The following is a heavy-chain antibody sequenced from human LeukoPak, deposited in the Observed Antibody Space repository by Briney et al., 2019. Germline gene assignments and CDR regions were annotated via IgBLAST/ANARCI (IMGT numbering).Heavy chain of an antibody. CDR3: AREIVGATTSDAFDI. CDR2: IIPIFGTA. V-gene: IGHV1-69*05. D-gene: IGHD1-26*01. Sequence: SVKVSCKASGYTFTSYGISWVRQAPGKGRYWMGGIIPIFGTANYAQKFQGRVTITTDESTSTAYMELSSLRSEDTAVYYCAREIVGATTSDAFDIWGQGTMVTVSS. CDR1: GYTFTSYG. J-gene: IGHJ3*02.